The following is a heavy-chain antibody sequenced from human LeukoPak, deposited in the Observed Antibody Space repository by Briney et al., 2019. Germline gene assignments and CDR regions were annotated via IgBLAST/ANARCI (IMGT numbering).Heavy chain of an antibody. V-gene: IGHV3-23*01. CDR1: GFTFNNYA. CDR3: ARRGHTNTWYEFDF. J-gene: IGHJ4*02. D-gene: IGHD6-13*01. Sequence: GGSLRLSCAASGFTFNNYAMNWVRQAPGKGLEWVSVISGSGGSIAYADSVKGRFTMSRDNSKNTLYLQMNSLRAEDTAVYYCARRGHTNTWYEFDFWGQGTLVAVSS. CDR2: ISGSGGSI.